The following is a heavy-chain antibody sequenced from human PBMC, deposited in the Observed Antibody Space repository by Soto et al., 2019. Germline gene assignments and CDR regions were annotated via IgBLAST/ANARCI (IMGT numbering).Heavy chain of an antibody. CDR1: GGTFSSYA. CDR3: AMEDVVVVAATPGFDY. Sequence: GASVKVSCKASGGTFSSYAISWVRQAPGQGLEWMGGIIPIFGTANYAQKFQGRVTITADEPTSTAYMELSSLRSEDTAVYYCAMEDVVVVAATPGFDYWGQGTLVTVSS. J-gene: IGHJ4*02. V-gene: IGHV1-69*13. D-gene: IGHD2-15*01. CDR2: IIPIFGTA.